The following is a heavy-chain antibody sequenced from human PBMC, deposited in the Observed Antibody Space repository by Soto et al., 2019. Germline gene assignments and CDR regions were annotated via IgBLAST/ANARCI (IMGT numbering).Heavy chain of an antibody. Sequence: EVQLVESGGGLVQPGGSLRLSCSASGFTFSSYAMHWVRQAPGKGLEYVSAISSNGGSTYYADSVKGRFTISRDNSKNTLYRQMSSLRAEDTAVYYCVKEITFGGVIVITWGQGTLVTVSS. CDR1: GFTFSSYA. D-gene: IGHD3-16*02. V-gene: IGHV3-64D*06. CDR2: ISSNGGST. J-gene: IGHJ5*02. CDR3: VKEITFGGVIVIT.